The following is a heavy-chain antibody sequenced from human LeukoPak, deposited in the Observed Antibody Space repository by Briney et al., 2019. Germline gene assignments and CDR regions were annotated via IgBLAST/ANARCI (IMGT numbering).Heavy chain of an antibody. J-gene: IGHJ5*02. Sequence: SGGSLRLSCAASGFTLSSYAMSWVRQGPGKGLEWVSAISVSGNTYHADSVKGRFTISRDSSKNTLYLQMNSLRAEDTAVYYCARDLVDDKGDPWGQGTLVTVSS. CDR2: ISVSGNT. CDR1: GFTLSSYA. V-gene: IGHV3-23*01. CDR3: ARDLVDDKGDP. D-gene: IGHD3-22*01.